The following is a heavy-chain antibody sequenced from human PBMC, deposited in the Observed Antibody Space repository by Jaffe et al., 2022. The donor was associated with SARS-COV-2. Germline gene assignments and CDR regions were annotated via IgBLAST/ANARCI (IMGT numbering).Heavy chain of an antibody. J-gene: IGHJ4*02. Sequence: EVQLLESGGDLVQPGGSLRLSCAAFGFTFSSYAMSWVRQAPGKGLEWVSSISGSGGSTYYADSVKGRFTIFSDTSKNTLYLQMNSLRAEDTAVYYCAKHRDSNGYLDYWGQGTLVTVSS. CDR1: GFTFSSYA. V-gene: IGHV3-23*01. CDR2: ISGSGGST. D-gene: IGHD3-22*01. CDR3: AKHRDSNGYLDY.